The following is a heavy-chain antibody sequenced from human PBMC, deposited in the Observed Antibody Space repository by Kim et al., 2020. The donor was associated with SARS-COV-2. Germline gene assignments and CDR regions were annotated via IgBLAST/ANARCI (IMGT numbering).Heavy chain of an antibody. CDR1: GGSVSDPTYY. J-gene: IGHJ3*02. Sequence: SETLSLTCAVSGGSVSDPTYYWGWIRQPPGKGLGWIGSIYYAGDTFYNPSLKSRVTISVDMSKNQFSLKLSSVTAADTAVYYCARVKGRYCGGDCYFAFEIWGQGTMATVSS. D-gene: IGHD2-21*02. CDR3: ARVKGRYCGGDCYFAFEI. CDR2: IYYAGDT. V-gene: IGHV4-39*07.